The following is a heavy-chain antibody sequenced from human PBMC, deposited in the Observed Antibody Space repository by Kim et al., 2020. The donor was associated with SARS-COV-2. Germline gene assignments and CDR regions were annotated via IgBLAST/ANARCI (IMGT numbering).Heavy chain of an antibody. Sequence: SETLSLTCTVSGGSISSYYWSWIRQSPGKGLEWIGYIYYSGSTNYNPSLKSRVTISVDTSKNQFSLKLSSVTAADTAVYYCARSWGYGDYFDYWGQGTLVTVSS. CDR1: GGSISSYY. CDR3: ARSWGYGDYFDY. J-gene: IGHJ4*02. V-gene: IGHV4-59*13. CDR2: IYYSGST. D-gene: IGHD4-17*01.